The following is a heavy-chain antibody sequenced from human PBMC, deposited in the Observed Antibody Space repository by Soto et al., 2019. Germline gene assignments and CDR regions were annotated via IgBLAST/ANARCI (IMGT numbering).Heavy chain of an antibody. CDR2: VYSSGTT. D-gene: IGHD2-15*01. CDR1: NVSVSGSY. J-gene: IGHJ5*01. V-gene: IGHV4-59*02. Sequence: SETLSLTCRFSNVSVSGSYWACIRQPPGKGLEWIGWVYSSGTTKYNPSLKSRVTIYMDTSKNEVFLKLTSVTTSDTAVYFCAKDSGGRGPFDPWGQGTLVTVSS. CDR3: AKDSGGRGPFDP.